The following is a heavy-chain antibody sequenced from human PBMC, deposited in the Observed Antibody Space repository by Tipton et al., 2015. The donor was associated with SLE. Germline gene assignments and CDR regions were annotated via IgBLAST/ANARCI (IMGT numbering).Heavy chain of an antibody. V-gene: IGHV4-38-2*01. CDR3: VRINSGASRLFDY. J-gene: IGHJ4*02. Sequence: TLSLTCAVSAYSISTGYHWGWIRQPPGKGLEWIVSMYHDGSTYYNPSLKSRLTISMDTSKNQFSLRLNSVTAADTAVYYCVRINSGASRLFDYWGQGMLVAVSS. CDR2: MYHDGST. CDR1: AYSISTGYH. D-gene: IGHD1-26*01.